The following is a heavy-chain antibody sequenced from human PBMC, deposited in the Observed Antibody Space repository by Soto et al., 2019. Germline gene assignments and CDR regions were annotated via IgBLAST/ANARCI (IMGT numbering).Heavy chain of an antibody. V-gene: IGHV4-31*03. CDR3: ARVISYGYFDY. J-gene: IGHJ4*02. CDR1: GGSISSGGYY. D-gene: IGHD1-26*01. Sequence: SETLSLTFTVSGGSISSGGYYWTCILQHPGKGLERIGYTYYNGTTYYNPSLKSRVTISVDTSNNKVSLKLSSVTAADTAVYYCARVISYGYFDYWGQGTLVAVSS. CDR2: TYYNGTT.